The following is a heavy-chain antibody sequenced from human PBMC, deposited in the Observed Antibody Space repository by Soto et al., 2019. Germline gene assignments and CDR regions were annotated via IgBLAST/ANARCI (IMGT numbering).Heavy chain of an antibody. D-gene: IGHD6-6*01. V-gene: IGHV4-59*08. J-gene: IGHJ6*03. CDR3: ARHATASRYYYYMDV. Sequence: QVQLQESGPGLVRPSETLSLTCTVSGGSISRNSWSWIRQPPGKGLEWIGYVYHDGTTDYSPSLKRRATISVDTSKDQFSLKLNSVTAADTAFYYCARHATASRYYYYMDVWGKGTTVTVSS. CDR1: GGSISRNS. CDR2: VYHDGTT.